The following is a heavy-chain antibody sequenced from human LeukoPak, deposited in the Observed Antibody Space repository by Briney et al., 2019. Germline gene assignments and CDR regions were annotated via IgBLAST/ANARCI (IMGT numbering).Heavy chain of an antibody. CDR1: GGSINSYY. Sequence: PSETLSPTCTVSGGSINSYYWSWIRQPPGKGLEWIGLMYYSGGTNYNPSLKSRVTISVDTSKNQFSLKLSSVTAADTAVYYCTRRCKDAYTLYCFDYWGQGTLVTVSS. CDR2: MYYSGGT. D-gene: IGHD5-24*01. J-gene: IGHJ4*02. V-gene: IGHV4-59*01. CDR3: TRRCKDAYTLYCFDY.